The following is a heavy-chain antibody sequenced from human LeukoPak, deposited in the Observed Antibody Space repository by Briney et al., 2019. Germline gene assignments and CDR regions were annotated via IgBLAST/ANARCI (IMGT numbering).Heavy chain of an antibody. Sequence: SETLSLTCTVSGYSISSGYYWGWIRQPPGKGLEWIGSIYHSGSTYYNPSLKSRVTISVDTSKNQFSLKLSSVTAADTAVYYCARVIWFGESSHWFDPWGQGTLVTVSS. CDR1: GYSISSGYY. J-gene: IGHJ5*02. V-gene: IGHV4-38-2*02. D-gene: IGHD3-10*01. CDR3: ARVIWFGESSHWFDP. CDR2: IYHSGST.